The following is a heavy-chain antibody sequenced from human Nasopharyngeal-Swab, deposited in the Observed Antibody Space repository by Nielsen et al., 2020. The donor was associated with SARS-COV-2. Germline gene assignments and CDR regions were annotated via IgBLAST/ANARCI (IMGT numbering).Heavy chain of an antibody. J-gene: IGHJ4*02. CDR1: GGTFSSYA. D-gene: IGHD3-22*01. Sequence: SVKVSCKASGGTFSSYAITWVRQAPGQGLEWMGGIIPIFGTANYAQKFQGRVTIIADESTSTAYMELSSLRSEDTAVYYCARVESYDSSGYYFDYWGQGTLVTVSS. CDR2: IIPIFGTA. V-gene: IGHV1-69*13. CDR3: ARVESYDSSGYYFDY.